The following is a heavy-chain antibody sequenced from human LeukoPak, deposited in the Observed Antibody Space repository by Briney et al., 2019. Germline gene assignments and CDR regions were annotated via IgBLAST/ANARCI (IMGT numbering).Heavy chain of an antibody. CDR1: GGTFRTYS. CDR2: IIPIFGTP. Sequence: SVKVSCEASGGTFRTYSVTWVRQAPGQGLEWMGGIIPIFGTPNYAQKFQGRVKVTTDDATGTAYMELSSLMSEDTAIYYCARVDRYHFYLDVWGKGTPVTVSS. CDR3: ARVDRYHFYLDV. J-gene: IGHJ6*03. V-gene: IGHV1-69*05.